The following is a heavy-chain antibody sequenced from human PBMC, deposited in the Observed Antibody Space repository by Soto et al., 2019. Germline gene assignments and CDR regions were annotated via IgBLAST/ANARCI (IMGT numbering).Heavy chain of an antibody. CDR1: GFTFSSYA. J-gene: IGHJ5*02. Sequence: GGSLRLSCAASGFTFSSYAMSWVRQAPGKGLEWVSAISGSGGSTYYADSVKGRFTISRDNSKNTLYLQMNSLRAEETAVYYCAKSRWYNWNYGLRKGDWFDPWGQGTLVTVSS. CDR3: AKSRWYNWNYGLRKGDWFDP. CDR2: ISGSGGST. D-gene: IGHD1-7*01. V-gene: IGHV3-23*01.